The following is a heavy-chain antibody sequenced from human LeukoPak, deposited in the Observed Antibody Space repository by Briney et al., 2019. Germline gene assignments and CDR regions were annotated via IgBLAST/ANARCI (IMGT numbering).Heavy chain of an antibody. D-gene: IGHD2-8*02. Sequence: GESLKISCKGSGYRFTTYWIGWVRQMPGKGPEWMGIINPGDSDTRYGPSFQGQVTISADNSISTAYLQWSSLKASDTAMYYCARRGGAYWDMDYWGQGTLVTVSS. CDR2: INPGDSDT. J-gene: IGHJ4*02. V-gene: IGHV5-51*01. CDR1: GYRFTTYW. CDR3: ARRGGAYWDMDY.